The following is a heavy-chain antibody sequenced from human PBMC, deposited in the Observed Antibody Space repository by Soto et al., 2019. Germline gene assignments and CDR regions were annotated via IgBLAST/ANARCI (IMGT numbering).Heavy chain of an antibody. V-gene: IGHV3-48*02. CDR3: AREGGRLNWLDP. CDR2: ISSSSSTI. D-gene: IGHD1-26*01. CDR1: GFTFSSYS. Sequence: EVQLVESGGGLVQPGGSLRLSCAASGFTFSSYSMNWVRQAPGKGLEWVSYISSSSSTIYYADSVKGRFTISRDNARNSLDMKMNSLRDEETAVYYCAREGGRLNWLDPWGQGTLVTVSS. J-gene: IGHJ5*02.